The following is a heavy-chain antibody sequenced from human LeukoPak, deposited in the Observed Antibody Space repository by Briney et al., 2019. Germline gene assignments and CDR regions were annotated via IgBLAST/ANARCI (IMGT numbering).Heavy chain of an antibody. Sequence: GGSQRLSCAASGFPFSRYWMTWVRQAPGKGLEWVANIKYDGSEEFYVGSVRGRFTISRDNTNNSLHLQMNSLRAEDTAIYYCARDPTYDSGSPLGYGGQGTLVAVSS. V-gene: IGHV3-7*01. D-gene: IGHD3-10*01. J-gene: IGHJ4*02. CDR2: IKYDGSEE. CDR3: ARDPTYDSGSPLGY. CDR1: GFPFSRYW.